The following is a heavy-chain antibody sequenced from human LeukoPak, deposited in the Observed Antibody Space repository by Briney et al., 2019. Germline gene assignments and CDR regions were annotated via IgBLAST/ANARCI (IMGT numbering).Heavy chain of an antibody. Sequence: PGGSLRLSCSASGFIFSTYTMYWVRQAPGKGLEYVSVINGDGRTTYYIDSVKGRFTISRDNSKNTLYLQMSSLRADDTAVYYCVGDHVDDTGYLRWGQGTRVTVSA. CDR3: VGDHVDDTGYLR. CDR1: GFIFSTYT. CDR2: INGDGRTT. V-gene: IGHV3-64D*06. D-gene: IGHD5-12*01. J-gene: IGHJ4*02.